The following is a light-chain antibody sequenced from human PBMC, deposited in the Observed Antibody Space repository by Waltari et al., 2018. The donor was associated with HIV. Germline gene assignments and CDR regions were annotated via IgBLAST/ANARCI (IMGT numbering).Light chain of an antibody. J-gene: IGLJ2*01. CDR3: GTWDSSLSAGGV. Sequence: QSLLTQPPSVSAAPGQKVTIYCSGSSSNIGNNYVSWYQQLPGTAPKLLIYDNHKRPSWIPDQFSGSKSGTSATLGITGLQTGDEADYYCGTWDSSLSAGGVFGGGTKLTVL. CDR1: SSNIGNNY. V-gene: IGLV1-51*01. CDR2: DNH.